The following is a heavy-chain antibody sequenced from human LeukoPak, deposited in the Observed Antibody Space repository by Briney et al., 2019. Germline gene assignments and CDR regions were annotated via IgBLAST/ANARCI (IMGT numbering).Heavy chain of an antibody. CDR2: IYSGGST. CDR1: GLTVTNNY. CDR3: ARYYYDRSGYPYYLDY. V-gene: IGHV3-53*01. Sequence: GGSLRLSCAASGLTVTNNYMSWVRQAPGKGLEWVSLIYSGGSTYYADSVKGRFTISRDNSKNTVYLQMNSLRAEDTAVYYCARYYYDRSGYPYYLDYWGQGTMVTVSS. J-gene: IGHJ4*02. D-gene: IGHD3-22*01.